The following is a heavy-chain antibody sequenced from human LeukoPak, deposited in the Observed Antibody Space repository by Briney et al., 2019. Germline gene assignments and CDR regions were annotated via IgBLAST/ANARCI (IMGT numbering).Heavy chain of an antibody. Sequence: ASVKVSCKASGGTFSGYAISWVRQAPGQGLEWMGGIIPIFGTANYAQKFQGRVTITADESTSTAYMELSSLRSEDTAVYYCARAESEEYYYDSSGYWSYWGQGTLVTVSS. CDR1: GGTFSGYA. D-gene: IGHD3-22*01. CDR2: IIPIFGTA. J-gene: IGHJ4*02. V-gene: IGHV1-69*01. CDR3: ARAESEEYYYDSSGYWSY.